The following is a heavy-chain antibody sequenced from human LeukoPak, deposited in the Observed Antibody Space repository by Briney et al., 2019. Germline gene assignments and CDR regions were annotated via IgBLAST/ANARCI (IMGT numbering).Heavy chain of an antibody. V-gene: IGHV4-59*01. J-gene: IGHJ4*02. CDR3: ARENYFDY. CDR2: IYYSGST. CDR1: GGSISNYY. Sequence: SETLSLTCTVSGGSISNYYWSWIRQPPGKGLEWIGYIYYSGSTNYNPSLKSRVTISVDTSKNQFSLKLRSVTTADTAVYYCARENYFDYWGQGTVVTVSS.